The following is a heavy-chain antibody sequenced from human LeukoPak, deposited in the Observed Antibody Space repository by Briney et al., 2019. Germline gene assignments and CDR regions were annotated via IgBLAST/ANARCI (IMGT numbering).Heavy chain of an antibody. D-gene: IGHD3-10*01. Sequence: VSGPTLLKPTQTLTLTFTFSGFSLGTRGVGVGWIRQPPGKALEWLAVIYWNDDKRYSPVLKSRLTITKDTSKNQVVLTMTNMDPVDTATYYCAHRGDITMVRGVSPIRGWFDPWGQGTLVTVSS. CDR1: GFSLGTRGVG. CDR2: IYWNDDK. V-gene: IGHV2-5*01. CDR3: AHRGDITMVRGVSPIRGWFDP. J-gene: IGHJ5*02.